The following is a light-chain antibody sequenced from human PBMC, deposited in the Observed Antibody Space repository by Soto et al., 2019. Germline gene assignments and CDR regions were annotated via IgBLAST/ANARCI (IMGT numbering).Light chain of an antibody. V-gene: IGLV2-14*01. J-gene: IGLJ2*01. CDR3: RSYTTTKAMI. CDR2: QVS. CDR1: SSDVGGYDY. Sequence: QSALTQPASVSGSPGQSITIAFTGTSSDVGGYDYVSWYQLHPGKAPKLMIYQVSNRPSGVSNRFSGSKSGSTASLTISGLQAEDEADYYCRSYTTTKAMIFGGGTKLTVL.